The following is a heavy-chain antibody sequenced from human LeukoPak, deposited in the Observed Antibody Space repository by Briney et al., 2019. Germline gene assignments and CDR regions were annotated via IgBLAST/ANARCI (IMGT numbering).Heavy chain of an antibody. CDR3: ARAVGYCSGGSCYRFYGMDV. CDR1: GYTFTSYY. D-gene: IGHD2-15*01. J-gene: IGHJ6*02. V-gene: IGHV1-46*01. CDR2: INPSGGST. Sequence: ASVKVSCKASGYTFTSYYMHWVRQAPGQGLEWMGIINPSGGSTSYAQEFQGRVTMTRDTSTSTVYMELSSLRSEDTAVYYCARAVGYCSGGSCYRFYGMDVWGQGTTVTVSS.